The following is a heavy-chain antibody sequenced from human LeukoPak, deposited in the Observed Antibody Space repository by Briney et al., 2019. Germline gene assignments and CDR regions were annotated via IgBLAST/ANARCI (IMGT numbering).Heavy chain of an antibody. J-gene: IGHJ4*02. D-gene: IGHD4-17*01. CDR2: IYYSGST. CDR3: ARRGLTTLTVDY. CDR1: GGSISSSSYY. V-gene: IGHV4-39*01. Sequence: PSETLSLTCTVSGGSISSSSYYWGWIRQPPGKGLEWIGTIYYSGSTYYNPSLKSRVTISVDTSKNQFSLKLSSVTAADTAVYYCARRGLTTLTVDYWGQGTLVTVSS.